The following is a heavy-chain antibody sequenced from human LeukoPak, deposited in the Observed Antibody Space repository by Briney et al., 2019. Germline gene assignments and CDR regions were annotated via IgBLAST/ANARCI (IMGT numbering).Heavy chain of an antibody. V-gene: IGHV3-23*01. D-gene: IGHD6-6*01. Sequence: GGSLRLSCAASGFTFSSYAMSWVRQAPGKGLEWVSAISGSGGSTYYADSVKGRFTISRDNSKNTLYLQMNSLRAEDTAVYYCAKDRRYSSSSGDFDYWGQGTLVTVSS. CDR2: ISGSGGST. CDR1: GFTFSSYA. J-gene: IGHJ4*02. CDR3: AKDRRYSSSSGDFDY.